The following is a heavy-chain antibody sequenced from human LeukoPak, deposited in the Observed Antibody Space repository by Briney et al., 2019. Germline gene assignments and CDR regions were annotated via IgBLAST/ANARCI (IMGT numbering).Heavy chain of an antibody. CDR1: GFTFSSHS. J-gene: IGHJ5*02. Sequence: GGSLRLSCAASGFTFSSHSMNWVRQAPGKGLEWVASISSSSSYIYYADSVKGRFTISRDNAKNSLYLQMNSLRAEDTAVYYCARARRDGNWFDPWGQGTLVTVSS. CDR2: ISSSSSYI. CDR3: ARARRDGNWFDP. D-gene: IGHD5-24*01. V-gene: IGHV3-21*01.